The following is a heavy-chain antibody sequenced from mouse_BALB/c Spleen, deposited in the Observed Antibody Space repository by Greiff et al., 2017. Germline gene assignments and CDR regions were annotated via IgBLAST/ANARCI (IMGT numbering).Heavy chain of an antibody. CDR1: GFTFSSYA. D-gene: IGHD2-1*01. J-gene: IGHJ2*01. CDR2: ISSGGST. CDR3: AKGYGNYFDY. V-gene: IGHV5-6-5*01. Sequence: EVKLQESGGGLVKPGGSLKLSCAASGFTFSSYAMSWVRQTPEKRLEWVASISSGGSTYYPDSVKGRFTISRDNARNILYLQMSSLRSEDTAMYYCAKGYGNYFDYWGQGTTLTVSS.